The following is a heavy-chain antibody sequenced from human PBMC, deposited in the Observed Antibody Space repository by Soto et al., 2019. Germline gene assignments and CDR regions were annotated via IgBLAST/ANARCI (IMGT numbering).Heavy chain of an antibody. CDR1: GGSISSYY. V-gene: IGHV4-59*01. CDR2: IYYSGST. CDR3: ARSGYLDAFDI. Sequence: SETLSLTCTVSGGSISSYYWSWIRQPPGKGLEWIGYIYYSGSTNYNPSLKSRVTTSVDTSKNQFSLKLSSVTAADTVVYYCARSGYLDAFDIWGQGTMVTVSS. D-gene: IGHD5-12*01. J-gene: IGHJ3*02.